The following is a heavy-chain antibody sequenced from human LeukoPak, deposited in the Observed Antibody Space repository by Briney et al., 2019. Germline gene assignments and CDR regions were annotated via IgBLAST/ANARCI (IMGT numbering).Heavy chain of an antibody. J-gene: IGHJ4*02. CDR2: IRYDGSNK. D-gene: IGHD1-26*01. Sequence: GGSLRLSCAASGFTFSSYGMHWVRQAPGKGLEWVAFIRYDGSNKYYADSVKGRFTISRDNSKNTLYLQMNSLRAEDTAVYYCAKDEESGWELPHLDYWGQGTLVTVSS. CDR1: GFTFSSYG. V-gene: IGHV3-30*02. CDR3: AKDEESGWELPHLDY.